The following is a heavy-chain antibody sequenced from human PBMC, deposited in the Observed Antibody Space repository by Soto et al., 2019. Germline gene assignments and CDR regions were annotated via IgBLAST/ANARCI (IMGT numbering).Heavy chain of an antibody. D-gene: IGHD3-22*01. J-gene: IGHJ3*02. V-gene: IGHV5-51*01. Sequence: GESLKISCKGSGYSFTSYWIGWVRQMPGKGLEWMGIIYPGDSDTRYSPSFQGQVTISADKSISTAYLQWSSLKASDTAMYYCARHPRVYYYDISSYYWGNAFAIWGQGTMVPSPQ. CDR1: GYSFTSYW. CDR3: ARHPRVYYYDISSYYWGNAFAI. CDR2: IYPGDSDT.